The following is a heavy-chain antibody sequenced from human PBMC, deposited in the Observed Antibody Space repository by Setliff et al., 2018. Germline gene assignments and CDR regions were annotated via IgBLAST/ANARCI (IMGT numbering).Heavy chain of an antibody. V-gene: IGHV7-4-1*02. D-gene: IGHD3-22*01. CDR2: INTNTGNP. CDR1: GYMFTTYA. J-gene: IGHJ6*03. CDR3: ARDQDYYDSSGYSHYYYYMDV. Sequence: ASVKVSCKASGYMFTTYAMSWIRQVPGQGFEWMGWINTNTGNPIYVQGFTGRFVFSLDTSVSTAYMELSSLRSEDTAVYYCARDQDYYDSSGYSHYYYYMDVWGKGTTVTVSS.